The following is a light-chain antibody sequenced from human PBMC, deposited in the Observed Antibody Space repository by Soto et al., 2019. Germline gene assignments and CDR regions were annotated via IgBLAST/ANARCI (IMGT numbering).Light chain of an antibody. CDR2: TNS. Sequence: QSVLTQPPPVSGAPGQRVTISCTGSSSNIGARYDVHWYQQLPGTAPKLLIYTNSNRPSGVPDRFSGSKSGTSASLAITGLQAEDEADYYCQSYDNSLSGYVFGTGTKVTVL. CDR3: QSYDNSLSGYV. J-gene: IGLJ1*01. V-gene: IGLV1-40*01. CDR1: SSNIGARYD.